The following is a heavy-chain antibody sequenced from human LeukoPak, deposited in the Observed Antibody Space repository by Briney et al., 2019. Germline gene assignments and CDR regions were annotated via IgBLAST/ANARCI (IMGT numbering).Heavy chain of an antibody. CDR3: APFMSRAPATSGYAD. D-gene: IGHD5-12*01. J-gene: IGHJ4*02. CDR1: GGSISGYY. CDR2: VFYIGST. Sequence: PSETLSLTCTVSGGSISGYYWTWIRQPPGKGLEWIGYVFYIGSTNYNPSLKSRVTISVDTSKNQFSLKLSSVTAADTAVYYCAPFMSRAPATSGYADWGQGTLVTVSS. V-gene: IGHV4-59*08.